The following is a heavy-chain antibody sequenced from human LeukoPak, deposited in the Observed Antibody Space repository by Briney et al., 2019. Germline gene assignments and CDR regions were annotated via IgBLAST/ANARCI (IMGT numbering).Heavy chain of an antibody. D-gene: IGHD3-9*01. Sequence: GASVKVSCKASGYTFTGYYMHWVRQAPGQGLEWMGWINPNSGGTNYAQKFQGRVTMTRDTSISTAYMELSRLRSDDTAVYYCARGTRLRYFDWAYYYYYYMDVWGKGTTVTVSS. CDR3: ARGTRLRYFDWAYYYYYYMDV. CDR1: GYTFTGYY. CDR2: INPNSGGT. V-gene: IGHV1-2*02. J-gene: IGHJ6*03.